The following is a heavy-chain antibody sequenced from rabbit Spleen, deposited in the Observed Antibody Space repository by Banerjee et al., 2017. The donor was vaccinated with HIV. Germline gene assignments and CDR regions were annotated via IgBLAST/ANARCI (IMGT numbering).Heavy chain of an antibody. Sequence: QEQVVESGGGLVKPGASLTLTCTASGFSFSNNYVMCWVRQAPGKGLEWIACIYTTGTWTYYASWAKGRFTISKTSSTTVTLQMTSLTVADTATYFCARGSATMTMVITGYYLNLWGPGTLVTVS. CDR2: IYTTGTWT. J-gene: IGHJ4*01. V-gene: IGHV1S45*01. CDR1: GFSFSNNYV. D-gene: IGHD2-1*01. CDR3: ARGSATMTMVITGYYLNL.